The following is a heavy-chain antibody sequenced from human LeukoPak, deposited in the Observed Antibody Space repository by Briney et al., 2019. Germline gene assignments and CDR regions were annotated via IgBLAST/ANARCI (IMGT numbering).Heavy chain of an antibody. CDR1: GGSISSYY. V-gene: IGHV4-59*01. Sequence: SETLSLTCTVSGGSISSYYWSWIRQPPGKGLEWIGYIYYSGSTNYNPSLKSRVTISVDTSKNQFSLKLSSVTAADTAVYYCARESGYSSGWYSLADYWGQGTLVTVSS. J-gene: IGHJ4*02. CDR2: IYYSGST. CDR3: ARESGYSSGWYSLADY. D-gene: IGHD6-19*01.